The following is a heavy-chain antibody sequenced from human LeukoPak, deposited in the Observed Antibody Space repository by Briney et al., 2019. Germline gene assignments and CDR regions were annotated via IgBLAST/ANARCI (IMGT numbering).Heavy chain of an antibody. Sequence: GGSPRLSCAASGFTFSSFSMNWIRQAPGKGLEWISYIRGGGGIINYADSVKGRFIISRDNAKNSLSPEMNSLRADDTAVYYCVRDHNWAFDYWGQGTLVTISS. D-gene: IGHD3-16*01. V-gene: IGHV3-48*04. CDR3: VRDHNWAFDY. CDR2: IRGGGGII. CDR1: GFTFSSFS. J-gene: IGHJ4*02.